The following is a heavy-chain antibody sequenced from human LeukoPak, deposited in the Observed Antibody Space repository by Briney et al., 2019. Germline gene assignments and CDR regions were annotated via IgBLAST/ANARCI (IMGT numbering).Heavy chain of an antibody. D-gene: IGHD6-13*01. J-gene: IGHJ5*02. CDR1: GGSISSNSGC. V-gene: IGHV4-39*01. CDR3: AGHDSTSYTNWFDP. CDR2: IYYSGST. Sequence: SSETLSLTCTVSGGSISSNSGCWGWLRQPPGRGLGWIGTIYYSGSTSYSPSLKSRVTISVDTSKNQFSLKLMSVTAADTAVYYCAGHDSTSYTNWFDPWGQGTLVTVSS.